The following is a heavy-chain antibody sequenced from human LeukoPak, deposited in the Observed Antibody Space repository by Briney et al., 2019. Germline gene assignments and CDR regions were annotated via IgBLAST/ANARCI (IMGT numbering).Heavy chain of an antibody. Sequence: GGSLRLSCAASGFTFSTYNMNWVRQAPGKGLEWVSSITSGGGYTYYADSVKGRFTTSRDNAKISLSLRLDSLRAEDTAVYYCARGHYDVLTSSYKWTPDYWGQGTLVTVSS. CDR3: ARGHYDVLTSSYKWTPDY. V-gene: IGHV3-21*06. J-gene: IGHJ4*02. D-gene: IGHD3-9*01. CDR2: ITSGGGYT. CDR1: GFTFSTYN.